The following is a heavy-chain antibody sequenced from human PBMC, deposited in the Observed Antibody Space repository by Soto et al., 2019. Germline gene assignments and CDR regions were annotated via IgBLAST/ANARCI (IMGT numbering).Heavy chain of an antibody. J-gene: IGHJ6*02. V-gene: IGHV1-69*13. CDR2: IIPIFSTA. CDR3: ARGGLIVGATEYYYYYYGMDV. CDR1: GGTFSSYA. D-gene: IGHD1-26*01. Sequence: SVKVSCKASGGTFSSYAISWVRQAPGQGLEWMGGIIPIFSTANYAQKFQGRVTITADESTSTAYMELSSLRSEDTAVYYCARGGLIVGATEYYYYYYGMDVWGQGTTVTVSS.